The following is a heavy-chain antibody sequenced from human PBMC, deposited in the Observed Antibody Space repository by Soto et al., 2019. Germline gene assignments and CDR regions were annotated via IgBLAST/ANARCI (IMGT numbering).Heavy chain of an antibody. D-gene: IGHD3-16*01. CDR3: VRRLAS. J-gene: IGHJ5*02. Sequence: GGSLRLSCAASGFTFSDNGMNWIRQAPGKGLEWVSVISGSGATTYYADPVKGRFTISRDNAKNSLYLQMDSLRVEDTAVYYCVRRLASWGQGTLVTVSS. CDR1: GFTFSDNG. V-gene: IGHV3-48*01. CDR2: ISGSGATT.